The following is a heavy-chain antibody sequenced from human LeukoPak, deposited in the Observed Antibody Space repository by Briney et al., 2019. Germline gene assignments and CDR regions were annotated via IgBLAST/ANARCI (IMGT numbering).Heavy chain of an antibody. CDR3: ARDFFPSADSTWYEIGY. V-gene: IGHV3-30-3*01. Sequence: PGGSLRLSCAASGFTFNEYAMHWVRQTPGKGLEWVALISYDGYDKSYADSVRGRFTISRDNSKNTLNLQMDSLRSEDTAVYYCARDFFPSADSTWYEIGYWGQGTLVTVSS. D-gene: IGHD2/OR15-2a*01. J-gene: IGHJ4*02. CDR2: ISYDGYDK. CDR1: GFTFNEYA.